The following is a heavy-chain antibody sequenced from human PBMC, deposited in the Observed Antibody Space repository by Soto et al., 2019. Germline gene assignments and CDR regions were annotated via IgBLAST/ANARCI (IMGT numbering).Heavy chain of an antibody. Sequence: SETLSLTCAVSGGSISSANWWTWVRQPPGKGLEWIGEIYHGGSTSYNPSLKSRATISLDGAKNQFSLKMTSVTAADTGLYYCAARPYYYYGLDVWGQGTTVTVSS. CDR2: IYHGGST. CDR1: GGSISSANW. D-gene: IGHD3-10*01. J-gene: IGHJ6*02. V-gene: IGHV4-4*02. CDR3: AARPYYYYGLDV.